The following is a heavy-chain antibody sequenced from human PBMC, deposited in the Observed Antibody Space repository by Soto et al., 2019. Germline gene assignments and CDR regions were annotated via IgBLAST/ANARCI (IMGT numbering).Heavy chain of an antibody. CDR2: INQSGNT. V-gene: IGHV4-34*01. Sequence: QVQLQQWGAGLLKTSETLSLTCAVYGGSFSGYYWSWIRQPPGKGLEWIGEINQSGNTKYNPSLESRLTISVATSKKQFSLKLSSVTAADTAVYYCGSPGHVDYWGQGTLVTVSS. CDR1: GGSFSGYY. J-gene: IGHJ4*02. CDR3: GSPGHVDY.